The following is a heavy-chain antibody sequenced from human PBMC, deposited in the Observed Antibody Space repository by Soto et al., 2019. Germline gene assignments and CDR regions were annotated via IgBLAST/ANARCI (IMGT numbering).Heavy chain of an antibody. D-gene: IGHD3-3*01. CDR3: ARGQRFSDWFDP. Sequence: LSLTCTVSGGAISTYYWTWIRQPAGKGLEWIGRIYSSGSTKYNPSLQSRVTMSLDTSNNQFSLRLTSVTAADTAVYYCARGQRFSDWFDPWGQGTLVTVSS. CDR1: GGAISTYY. CDR2: IYSSGST. V-gene: IGHV4-4*07. J-gene: IGHJ5*02.